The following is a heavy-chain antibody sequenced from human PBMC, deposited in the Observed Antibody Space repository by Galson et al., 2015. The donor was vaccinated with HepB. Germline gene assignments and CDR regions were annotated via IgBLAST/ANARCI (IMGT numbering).Heavy chain of an antibody. CDR3: SRGGYYDFWSDAFDI. CDR2: IRSKAYGGTT. CDR1: GSTFGDYP. Sequence: SLRLSCAASGSTFGDYPMSWFRQAPGKGLGWVGFIRSKAYGGTTEYAASVKGRFTISRDDSKSVAYLQMNSLKTEDTAVYYCSRGGYYDFWSDAFDIWGQGTMVTVSS. D-gene: IGHD3-3*01. V-gene: IGHV3-49*03. J-gene: IGHJ3*02.